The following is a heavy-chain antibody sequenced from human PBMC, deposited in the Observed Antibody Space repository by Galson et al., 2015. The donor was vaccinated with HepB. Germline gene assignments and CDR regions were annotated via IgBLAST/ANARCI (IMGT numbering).Heavy chain of an antibody. Sequence: QSGAEVKKPGESLKISCKGSGYSFTSYWIGWVRQMPGKGLEWMGIIYPGDSDTRYSPSFQGQVTISADKSISTAYLQWSSLKASNTAMYYCARHRSRYCSSTSCLEPFDYWGQGTLVTVSS. V-gene: IGHV5-51*01. D-gene: IGHD2-2*01. J-gene: IGHJ4*02. CDR1: GYSFTSYW. CDR3: ARHRSRYCSSTSCLEPFDY. CDR2: IYPGDSDT.